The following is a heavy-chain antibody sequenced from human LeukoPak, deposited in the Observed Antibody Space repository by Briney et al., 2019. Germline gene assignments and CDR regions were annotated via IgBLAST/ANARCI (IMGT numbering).Heavy chain of an antibody. D-gene: IGHD1-1*01. CDR3: AKGVRIGATGTYSDY. Sequence: GGSLRLSCAASGFIFNNFAMSWVRQAPGKGLQWVSSISGSGGNTAYADSVKGRFTISRDNSKNTVSLQMNSLRAEDTAVYFCAKGVRIGATGTYSDYWGQGTLVTVSS. CDR1: GFIFNNFA. CDR2: ISGSGGNT. J-gene: IGHJ4*02. V-gene: IGHV3-23*01.